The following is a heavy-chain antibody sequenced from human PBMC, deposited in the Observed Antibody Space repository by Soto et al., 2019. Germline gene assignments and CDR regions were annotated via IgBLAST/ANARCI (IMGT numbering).Heavy chain of an antibody. CDR1: GFTFSLAW. CDR3: THSWTYYYDNSV. V-gene: IGHV3-15*07. J-gene: IGHJ3*01. D-gene: IGHD3-22*01. Sequence: GGSLRLSCAGSGFTFSLAWMNWVRQAPGKGLEWVGRIKSEGSGGTTDYAAPVKGRFTISRDDSINTLYLQMNNLKTEDTAVYYCTHSWTYYYDNSVWGQGTMVTVSS. CDR2: IKSEGSGGTT.